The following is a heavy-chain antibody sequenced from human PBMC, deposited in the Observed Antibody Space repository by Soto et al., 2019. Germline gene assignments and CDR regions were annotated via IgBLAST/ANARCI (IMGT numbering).Heavy chain of an antibody. J-gene: IGHJ3*02. Sequence: EVQLVESGGGLVQPGGSLKLSCAASGFSLSDSVMHWVRQVSGKGLEWVGRITSTADTYATAYTASVKGRFTVSRADSKNTAYLQMNSLKTEDTAVYYCTGSLSFAFDIWGQGTMVHVSS. V-gene: IGHV3-73*01. CDR1: GFSLSDSV. CDR3: TGSLSFAFDI. CDR2: ITSTADTYAT.